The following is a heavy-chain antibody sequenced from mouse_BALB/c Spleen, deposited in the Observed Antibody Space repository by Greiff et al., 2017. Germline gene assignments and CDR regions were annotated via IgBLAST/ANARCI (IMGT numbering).Heavy chain of an antibody. Sequence: QVQLQQSGAELVKPGASVKLSCKASGYTFTSYYMYWVKQRPGQGLEWIGEINPSNGGTNFNEKFKSKATLTVDKSSSTAYMQLSSLTSEDSAVYYCTRDGSKGFAYWGQGTLVTVSA. CDR3: TRDGSKGFAY. V-gene: IGHV1S81*02. J-gene: IGHJ3*01. CDR1: GYTFTSYY. D-gene: IGHD2-3*01. CDR2: INPSNGGT.